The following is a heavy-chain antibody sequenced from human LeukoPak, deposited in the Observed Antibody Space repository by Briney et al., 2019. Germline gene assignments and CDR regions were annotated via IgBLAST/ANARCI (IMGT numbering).Heavy chain of an antibody. Sequence: GESLKISCKGSGYSFTNYWIGWVRQMPGKGLEWMGIIYPGDSDTRYSPSFQGQVTISADKSISTAYLQWSSLKASDTAMYYCARHPDYAGSSGHSDYWGQRTLVTVSS. V-gene: IGHV5-51*01. CDR2: IYPGDSDT. D-gene: IGHD4-23*01. J-gene: IGHJ4*02. CDR1: GYSFTNYW. CDR3: ARHPDYAGSSGHSDY.